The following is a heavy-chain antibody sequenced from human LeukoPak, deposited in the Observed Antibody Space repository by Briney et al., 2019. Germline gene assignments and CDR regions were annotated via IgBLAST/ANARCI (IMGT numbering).Heavy chain of an antibody. V-gene: IGHV3-30*04. Sequence: GGSLRLSCAASEFTFSIYVMHWVRPAPGEGLEWVAVISYDGSNKYYADSVKGRFTISRDNSKNTLYLQMSSLRAEDTAVYYCTSAYAPTYTATSPRSAYFDYWGQGTLVTVSS. CDR1: EFTFSIYV. D-gene: IGHD2-15*01. CDR3: TSAYAPTYTATSPRSAYFDY. J-gene: IGHJ4*02. CDR2: ISYDGSNK.